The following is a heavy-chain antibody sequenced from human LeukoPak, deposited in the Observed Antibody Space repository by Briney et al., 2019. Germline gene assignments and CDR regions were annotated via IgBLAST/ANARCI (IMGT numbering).Heavy chain of an antibody. CDR3: ARHVIESSRGYSYGFYYYYGMDV. J-gene: IGHJ6*02. CDR1: GGSISSYY. V-gene: IGHV4-59*08. D-gene: IGHD5-18*01. CDR2: IYYSGST. Sequence: PSETLSLTCTVSGGSISSYYWSWIRQPPGKRLEWIGYIYYSGSTNYNPSLKSRVTISVDTSKNQFSLKLSSVTAADTAVYYCARHVIESSRGYSYGFYYYYGMDVWGQGTTVTVSS.